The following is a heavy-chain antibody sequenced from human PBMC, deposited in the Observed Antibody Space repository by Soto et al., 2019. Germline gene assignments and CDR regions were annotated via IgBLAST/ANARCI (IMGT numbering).Heavy chain of an antibody. CDR3: AKDELRMWGGFDY. J-gene: IGHJ4*02. D-gene: IGHD1-7*01. Sequence: QVQLVESGGDVVQPGRSLRLSCAASGFTFSSYGMHWVRQAPGKGLEWVAVISYDGSNKYYADSVKGRFTISRDNSKNTLYLQMNSLRAEDTAVYYCAKDELRMWGGFDYWCQGTLVTVSS. CDR2: ISYDGSNK. CDR1: GFTFSSYG. V-gene: IGHV3-30*18.